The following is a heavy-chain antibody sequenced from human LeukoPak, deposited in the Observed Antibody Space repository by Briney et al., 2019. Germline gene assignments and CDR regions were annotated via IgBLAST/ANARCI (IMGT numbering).Heavy chain of an antibody. CDR2: IYYSGST. J-gene: IGHJ6*02. Sequence: SETLSLTCTVSGGSISSSSYYWGWIRQPPGKGLEWIGSIYYSGSTYYNPSLKSRVTISVDTSKNQFSLKLSSVTAADTAVYYCAREWRFGEFGGVEGMDVWGQGTTVTVSS. CDR1: GGSISSSSYY. D-gene: IGHD3-10*01. V-gene: IGHV4-39*07. CDR3: AREWRFGEFGGVEGMDV.